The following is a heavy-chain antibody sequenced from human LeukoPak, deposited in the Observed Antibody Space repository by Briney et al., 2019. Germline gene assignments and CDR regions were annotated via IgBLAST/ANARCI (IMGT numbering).Heavy chain of an antibody. CDR3: ARDRAGGDHDY. CDR1: GLSFSSSW. V-gene: IGHV3-7*01. D-gene: IGHD3-16*01. Sequence: GGSLRLSCVASGLSFSSSWMTWVRQAPGKGLEWVAIINADGSSRGHADSVKDRFTISRDNAKNSLYLQMNSLRVEDTAVYSCARDRAGGDHDYWGQGTLVTVSS. J-gene: IGHJ4*02. CDR2: INADGSSR.